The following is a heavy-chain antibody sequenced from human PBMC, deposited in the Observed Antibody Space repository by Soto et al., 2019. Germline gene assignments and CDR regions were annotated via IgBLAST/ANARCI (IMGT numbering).Heavy chain of an antibody. V-gene: IGHV4-34*01. J-gene: IGHJ6*02. CDR2: INHSGST. CDR1: GGSFSGYY. D-gene: IGHD3-16*01. Sequence: SETLSLTCAVYGGSFSGYYWSWIRQPPGKGLEWIGEINHSGSTNYNPSLKSRVTISVDTSKNQFSLKLSSVTAADTAVYYCARGSRLRHYGMDVWGQGTTVTVSS. CDR3: ARGSRLRHYGMDV.